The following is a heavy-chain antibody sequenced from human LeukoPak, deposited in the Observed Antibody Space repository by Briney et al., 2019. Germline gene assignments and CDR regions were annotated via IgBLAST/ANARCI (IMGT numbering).Heavy chain of an antibody. J-gene: IGHJ4*02. CDR2: IYYSGST. V-gene: IGHV4-39*07. D-gene: IGHD3-10*01. Sequence: SETLSLTCTVSGGSISSSSYYWGWIRQPPGKGLEWIGSIYYSGSTYYNPSLKSRVTISVDTSKNQFSLKLSSVTAADTAVYYCARAISYGSGSYYAAYYFDYWGQGTLVTVSS. CDR3: ARAISYGSGSYYAAYYFDY. CDR1: GGSISSSSYY.